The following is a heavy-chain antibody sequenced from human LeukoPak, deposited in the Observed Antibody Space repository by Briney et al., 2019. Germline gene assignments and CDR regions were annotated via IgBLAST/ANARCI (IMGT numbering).Heavy chain of an antibody. J-gene: IGHJ4*02. CDR2: IWYDGTNE. CDR1: GFSCSSYG. CDR3: ASHGGL. D-gene: IGHD5-12*01. Sequence: GRSLRLSCVASGFSCSSYGMHWVRQPPGKGLEWVAVIWYDGTNENYADSVKGRFTISRDNLKDTLYLQMNNLRAEDTAVFYCASHGGLWGQGTLVTVSS. V-gene: IGHV3-33*01.